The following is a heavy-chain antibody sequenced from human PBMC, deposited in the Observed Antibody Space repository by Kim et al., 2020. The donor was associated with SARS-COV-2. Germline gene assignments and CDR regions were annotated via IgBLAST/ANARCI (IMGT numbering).Heavy chain of an antibody. V-gene: IGHV4-30-4*01. D-gene: IGHD3-9*01. CDR2: IHYSGST. Sequence: SETRSLTCTVSDDYIRSGDYFWSWIRQSPGKGLEWIGNIHYSGSTSYNPSLKGRFTLSIDTSKNQFSLTLPSVTAADTAVYYCASAYYDWWFGPWGQG. CDR1: DDYIRSGDYF. CDR3: ASAYYDWWFGP. J-gene: IGHJ5*02.